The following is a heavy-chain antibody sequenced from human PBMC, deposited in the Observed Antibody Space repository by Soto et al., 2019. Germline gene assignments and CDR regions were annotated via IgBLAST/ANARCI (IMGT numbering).Heavy chain of an antibody. D-gene: IGHD3-22*01. CDR3: AAGYYYDSSGYFDY. V-gene: IGHV4-39*01. CDR2: IYYSGST. CDR1: GGSISSSSYY. J-gene: IGHJ4*02. Sequence: TSETLSLTCTVSGGSISSSSYYWGWIRQPPGKGLEWIGSIYYSGSTYYNPSLKSRVTISVDTSKNQFSLKLSSVTAADTAVYYCAAGYYYDSSGYFDYWGQGTLVTVSS.